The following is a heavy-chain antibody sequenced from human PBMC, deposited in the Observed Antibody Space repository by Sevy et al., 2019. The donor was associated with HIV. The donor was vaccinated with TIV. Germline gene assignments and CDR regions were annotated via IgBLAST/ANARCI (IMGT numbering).Heavy chain of an antibody. CDR1: GFTFNIYS. Sequence: GGSLRLSCAASGFTFNIYSMSWVLQTPGKGLEWVATLSFGCGKINHADSVKGRFTMSRDDSKNAVYLQMNNLRVEDTAIYYCAREGCTKPHDYWGQGTLVTVSS. J-gene: IGHJ4*02. CDR2: LSFGCGKI. CDR3: AREGCTKPHDY. V-gene: IGHV3-23*01. D-gene: IGHD2-8*01.